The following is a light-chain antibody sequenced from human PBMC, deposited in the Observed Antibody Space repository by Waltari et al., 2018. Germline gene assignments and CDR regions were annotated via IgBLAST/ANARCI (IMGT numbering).Light chain of an antibody. Sequence: EILMTQSPATLSVSPGERATLSCRGSQSVSTNLAWYQQKPGQPPRLLIYGASTRATGIPARFSGSGSGTEFTLTISSMQSEDFAVYYCQQYNSWPPLTFGGGTKVEIK. CDR2: GAS. J-gene: IGKJ4*01. CDR3: QQYNSWPPLT. V-gene: IGKV3-15*01. CDR1: QSVSTN.